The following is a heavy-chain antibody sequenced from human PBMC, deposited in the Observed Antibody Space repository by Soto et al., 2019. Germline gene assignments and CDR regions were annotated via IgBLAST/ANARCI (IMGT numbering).Heavy chain of an antibody. CDR1: GGTFSSYA. V-gene: IGHV1-69*13. CDR3: ARFFGHSSSSANYYYYGMDV. CDR2: IIPIFGTA. Sequence: GASVKVSCKASGGTFSSYAISWVRQAPGQGLEWMGGIIPIFGTANYAQKFQGRVTITADESTSTAYMELSSLRSEDTAVYYCARFFGHSSSSANYYYYGMDVRGQGTTVTVSS. J-gene: IGHJ6*02. D-gene: IGHD6-6*01.